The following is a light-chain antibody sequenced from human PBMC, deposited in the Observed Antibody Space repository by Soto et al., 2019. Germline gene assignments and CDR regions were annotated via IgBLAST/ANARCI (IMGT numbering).Light chain of an antibody. V-gene: IGKV1-33*01. CDR3: QQYDSRPTVT. CDR1: QDINNY. J-gene: IGKJ1*01. CDR2: DAS. Sequence: IQLTQSPSSLSASVGDRVTITCRASQDINNYLTWYQHKPGEAPKVLIYDASYLETGVPARFSGSGSGTDFSFTITSLQPEDSATYYCQQYDSRPTVTFGQGTKLDI.